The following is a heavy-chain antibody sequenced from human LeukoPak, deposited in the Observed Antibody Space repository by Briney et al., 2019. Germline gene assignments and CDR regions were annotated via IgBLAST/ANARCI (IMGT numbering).Heavy chain of an antibody. J-gene: IGHJ4*02. CDR3: AKDQRFGDLDDY. CDR2: ISGTGATT. CDR1: GFIFNNYA. Sequence: GGSVSLSCAASGFIFNNYAMSWVRQAPGKGLEWVSSISGTGATTYYADSVKGRFAISRDNSKHTLYLQMSSLRAEDTAVYYCAKDQRFGDLDDYRGQGTLVTVSS. D-gene: IGHD3-10*01. V-gene: IGHV3-23*01.